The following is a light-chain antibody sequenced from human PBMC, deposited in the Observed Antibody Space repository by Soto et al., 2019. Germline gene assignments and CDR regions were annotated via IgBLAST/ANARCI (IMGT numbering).Light chain of an antibody. V-gene: IGKV3-11*01. J-gene: IGKJ5*01. Sequence: EILRTQSPSTLSVSPGERATLSCRASQSVSSYLAWYQKKPGQAPRLLIYDASNRATGIPARFSGSGSGTDLTLTINSLETEDFAAYYCQQRSNWPSITFGQGTRLEIK. CDR3: QQRSNWPSIT. CDR1: QSVSSY. CDR2: DAS.